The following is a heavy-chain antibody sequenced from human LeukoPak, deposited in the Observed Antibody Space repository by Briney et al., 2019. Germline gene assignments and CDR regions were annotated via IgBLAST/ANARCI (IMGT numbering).Heavy chain of an antibody. J-gene: IGHJ4*02. CDR1: GGSFSGYY. CDR2: INHSGST. CDR3: ARGGSYSSDDYFDY. Sequence: SETLSLTRAVYGGSFSGYYWSWIRHPPGKGLEWNGEINHSGSTNYNPSLKSRVTISVDTSKNQFSLKLSSVTAADTAVYYCARGGSYSSDDYFDYWGQGTLVTVSS. D-gene: IGHD6-19*01. V-gene: IGHV4-34*01.